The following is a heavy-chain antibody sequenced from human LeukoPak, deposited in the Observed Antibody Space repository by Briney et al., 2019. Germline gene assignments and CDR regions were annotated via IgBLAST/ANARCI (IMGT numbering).Heavy chain of an antibody. D-gene: IGHD1-26*01. V-gene: IGHV1-8*02. CDR2: MNPNSGNT. J-gene: IGHJ6*03. CDR3: ARTLVGANKDYYYYYMDV. Sequence: ASVKVSCKASGGTFSSYAINWVRQATGQGLEWMGWMNPNSGNTGYAQKFQGRVTMTRNTSISTAYMELSSLRSEGTAVYYCARTLVGANKDYYYYYMDVWGKGTTVTISS. CDR1: GGTFSSYA.